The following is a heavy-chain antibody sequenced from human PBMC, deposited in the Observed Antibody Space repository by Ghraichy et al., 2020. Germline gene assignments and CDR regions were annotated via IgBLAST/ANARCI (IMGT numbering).Heavy chain of an antibody. J-gene: IGHJ4*02. CDR3: ARDVFKYGDYWGGEDY. V-gene: IGHV3-7*01. Sequence: GEFLNISCAASGFTFSSYWMSWVRQAPGKGLEWVANIKQDGSEKYYVDSVKGRFTISRDNAKNSLYLQMNSLRAEDTAVYYCARDVFKYGDYWGGEDYWGQGTLVTVSS. CDR1: GFTFSSYW. CDR2: IKQDGSEK. D-gene: IGHD4-17*01.